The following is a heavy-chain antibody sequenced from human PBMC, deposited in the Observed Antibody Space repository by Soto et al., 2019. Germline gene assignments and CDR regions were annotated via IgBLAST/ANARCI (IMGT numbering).Heavy chain of an antibody. D-gene: IGHD6-13*01. V-gene: IGHV4-39*01. Sequence: SETLSLTCTVSGGSISSSSYYWGWIRQPPGKGLEWIGSIYYSGSTYYNPSLKSRATISVDTSKNQFSLKLSSVTAADTAVYYCASYFPYSSSWYVDWFDPWGQGTLVTVSS. CDR2: IYYSGST. CDR1: GGSISSSSYY. J-gene: IGHJ5*02. CDR3: ASYFPYSSSWYVDWFDP.